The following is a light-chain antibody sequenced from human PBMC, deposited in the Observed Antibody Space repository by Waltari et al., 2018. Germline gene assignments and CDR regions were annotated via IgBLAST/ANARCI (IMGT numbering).Light chain of an antibody. CDR1: SHNIGAGFY. Sequence: QSVLTQPSSASGAPGQRVTIPCTGSSHNIGAGFYVACYQQFPRTAPKLLIYENNKRPSGVSDRFSGSKSGTSAALTSTGLQAEDEDDYYCSAWDSSLSTVLFGGGTRLTVL. CDR3: SAWDSSLSTVL. CDR2: ENN. V-gene: IGLV1-40*01. J-gene: IGLJ2*01.